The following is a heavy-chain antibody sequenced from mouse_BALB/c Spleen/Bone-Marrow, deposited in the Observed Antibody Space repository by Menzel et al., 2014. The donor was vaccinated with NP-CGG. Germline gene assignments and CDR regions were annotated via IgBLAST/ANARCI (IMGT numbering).Heavy chain of an antibody. Sequence: EVKLQESGAELVKPGASVKLSCTASGFNIKDTYMHWVKQRPEQGLEWIGRIDPANGNTKYDPKFQGKATITADTSSNTAYLQLSSLTSEDTAVYYCATTDSSGVFAYWGQGTLVTVSA. CDR3: ATTDSSGVFAY. J-gene: IGHJ3*01. D-gene: IGHD3-2*01. V-gene: IGHV14-3*02. CDR2: IDPANGNT. CDR1: GFNIKDTY.